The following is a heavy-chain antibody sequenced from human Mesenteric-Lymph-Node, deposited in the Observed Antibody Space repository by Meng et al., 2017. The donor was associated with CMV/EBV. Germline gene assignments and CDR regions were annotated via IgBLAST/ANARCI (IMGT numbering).Heavy chain of an antibody. CDR3: GRGNLGYCSSTTCLPDF. CDR2: IYYSRTT. CDR1: GDSVSNDY. J-gene: IGHJ4*02. D-gene: IGHD2-2*01. V-gene: IGHV4-59*02. Sequence: GSLRLSCTVSGDSVSNDYWTWIRQTPGKGLEWIGYIYYSRTTNYNPSLNTRVTISVDTSKNQFSLKLTSVTAADTAVYFCGRGNLGYCSSTTCLPDFWGQGSRVTVSS.